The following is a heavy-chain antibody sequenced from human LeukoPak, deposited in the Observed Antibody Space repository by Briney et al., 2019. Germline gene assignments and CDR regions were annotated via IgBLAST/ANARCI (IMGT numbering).Heavy chain of an antibody. Sequence: PSETLSLTWIVSGYSISSGYYWGWIRQAPGKGLEWIVSMFHSGNTYYNPSLKSRVSMSVDTSKNQFSLKVSSVTAADTAGYYCAREWNYYAFEIWGQGTMVTVSS. CDR3: AREWNYYAFEI. J-gene: IGHJ3*02. D-gene: IGHD1-7*01. CDR2: MFHSGNT. V-gene: IGHV4-38-2*02. CDR1: GYSISSGYY.